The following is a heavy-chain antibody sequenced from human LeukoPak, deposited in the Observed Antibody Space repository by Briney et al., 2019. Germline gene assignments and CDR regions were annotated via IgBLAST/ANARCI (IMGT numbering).Heavy chain of an antibody. V-gene: IGHV4-34*01. J-gene: IGHJ4*02. CDR3: ARGGCGYYDILTGYCN. Sequence: PSETLSLTCAVYGGSFSGYYWSWIRQPPGKGLEWIGEINHSGSTNYNPSLKSRVTISVDTSKNQFSLKLSSVTAADTAVYYCARGGCGYYDILTGYCNWGQGTLVTVSS. CDR2: INHSGST. D-gene: IGHD3-9*01. CDR1: GGSFSGYY.